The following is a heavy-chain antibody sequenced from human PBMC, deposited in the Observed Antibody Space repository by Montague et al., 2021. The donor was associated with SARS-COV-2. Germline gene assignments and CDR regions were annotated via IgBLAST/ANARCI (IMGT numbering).Heavy chain of an antibody. CDR2: IYYTGST. V-gene: IGHV4-59*01. D-gene: IGHD4-17*01. CDR3: ARDNYGDWGYYGLDV. J-gene: IGHJ6*02. Sequence: SETLSLTCTVSGGSIGTYYWNWIRQSPGKGLEWLGYIYYTGSTKXSPSLKSRATISMDTSRDQLSLRLKSVTAADTAVYYCARDNYGDWGYYGLDVWGQGTTVIVSS. CDR1: GGSIGTYY.